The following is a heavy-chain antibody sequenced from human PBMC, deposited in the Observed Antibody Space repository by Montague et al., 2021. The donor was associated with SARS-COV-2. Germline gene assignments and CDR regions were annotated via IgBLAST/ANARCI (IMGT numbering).Heavy chain of an antibody. Sequence: SETLSLTCAVSGGSFSRYYWSWIRQPPGKGLEWIGEISQSGNTKYNPSLQSRVSISLDTSKNQFSLKLSSVTAADTAVYYCARHRRGVSGVVVHHGDFDYWGQGTLVTVSS. V-gene: IGHV4-34*01. CDR3: ARHRRGVSGVVVHHGDFDY. CDR1: GGSFSRYY. J-gene: IGHJ4*02. D-gene: IGHD3-22*01. CDR2: ISQSGNT.